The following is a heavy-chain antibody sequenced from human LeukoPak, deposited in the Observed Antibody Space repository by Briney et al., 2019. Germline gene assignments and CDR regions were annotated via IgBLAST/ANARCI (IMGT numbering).Heavy chain of an antibody. D-gene: IGHD5/OR15-5a*01. CDR3: ARGVYGGYFDY. CDR1: GVSLTNYY. J-gene: IGHJ4*02. CDR2: ISNGAYI. Sequence: SETLSLACTVSGVSLTNYYWSWIRQSPGEGLEWIGYISNGAYIEYKPSLQSRAAISVDTSKNQFSLKLTSVTAADTAVYYCARGVYGGYFDYWGQGSLVTVSS. V-gene: IGHV4-59*01.